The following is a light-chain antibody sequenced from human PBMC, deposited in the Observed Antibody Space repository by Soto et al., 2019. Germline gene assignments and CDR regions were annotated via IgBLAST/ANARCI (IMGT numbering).Light chain of an antibody. CDR1: QSVSSN. V-gene: IGKV3-11*01. CDR2: GAS. Sequence: IVLTQSPATLSVSPGERATLSCRASQSVSSNLAWYQQKPGQAPRLLIYGASTRATGIPARFSGSGSGTDFTLTISSLEPEDFAVYYCQQRSNRPQTFGQGTKVDIK. J-gene: IGKJ1*01. CDR3: QQRSNRPQT.